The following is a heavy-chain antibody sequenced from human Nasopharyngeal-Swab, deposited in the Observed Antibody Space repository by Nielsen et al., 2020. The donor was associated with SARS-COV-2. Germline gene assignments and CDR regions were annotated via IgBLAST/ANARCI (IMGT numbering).Heavy chain of an antibody. CDR1: GFTFGRFW. J-gene: IGHJ4*02. CDR3: ARDRYSSA. CDR2: IKEDGSET. D-gene: IGHD6-19*01. Sequence: GALKISCAASGFTFGRFWMTWVRQTPGKGLEWVANIKEDGSETNYVESVKGRFTISRDNAKNSLYLQMNSLRAEDTAVYHCARDRYSSAWGQGSLVTVSS. V-gene: IGHV3-7*01.